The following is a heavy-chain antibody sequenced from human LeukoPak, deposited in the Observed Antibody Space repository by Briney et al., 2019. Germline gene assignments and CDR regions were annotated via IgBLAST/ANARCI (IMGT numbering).Heavy chain of an antibody. CDR1: GYIFTSYG. Sequence: ASVKVSCKASGYIFTSYGIGWVRPAPGQGLEWMGWISTYNGNTNYVQRLQGRVTMTTDTPTNTVHMELRSLRSDDAAVYYCARVGYTSGCDHWGQGTLVTVSS. D-gene: IGHD3-3*01. J-gene: IGHJ4*02. V-gene: IGHV1-18*01. CDR2: ISTYNGNT. CDR3: ARVGYTSGCDH.